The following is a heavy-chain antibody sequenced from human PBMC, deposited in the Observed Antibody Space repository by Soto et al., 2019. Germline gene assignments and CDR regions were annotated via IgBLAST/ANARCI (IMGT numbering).Heavy chain of an antibody. CDR1: GFTVSTKY. CDR2: ISIGGST. J-gene: IGHJ4*02. V-gene: IGHV3-66*01. Sequence: EVQLVESGGGLVQPGGSLRLSCAASGFTVSTKYMSWVRQAPGKGLEWVSVISIGGSTFYADSVRGRFTISRDNSKNTVNLQMNSLRDEDTAVYFCARDPWAADYWGQGTLVTVSS. CDR3: ARDPWAADY. D-gene: IGHD3-16*01.